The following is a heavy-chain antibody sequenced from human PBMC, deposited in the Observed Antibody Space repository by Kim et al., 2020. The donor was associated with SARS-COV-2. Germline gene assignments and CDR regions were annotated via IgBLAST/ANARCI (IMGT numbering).Heavy chain of an antibody. CDR3: AGKPTAVIGANNYFDP. CDR2: ISYDGRNE. Sequence: GGSLRLSCAASGFIFSNYAMHWVRQAPGKGLEWLAVISYDGRNEYYTDSVKGRFTISRDNSDNALYLQMNSLNPDDTAVYYCAGKPTAVIGANNYFDPWGQGPRVTVSS. V-gene: IGHV3-30*04. D-gene: IGHD4-4*01. J-gene: IGHJ5*02. CDR1: GFIFSNYA.